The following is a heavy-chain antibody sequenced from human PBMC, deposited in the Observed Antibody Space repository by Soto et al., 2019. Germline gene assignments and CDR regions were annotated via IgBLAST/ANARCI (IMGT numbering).Heavy chain of an antibody. Sequence: ASVKVSCKVSGYTLTELSMHWVRQAPGKGLEWMGGFDPEDGETIYAQKFQGRVTMTEDTSTDTAYMELSSLRSEDTAVYYCATLSTDFWSGPNTWFDPWRQGTLVTVSS. CDR3: ATLSTDFWSGPNTWFDP. CDR2: FDPEDGET. CDR1: GYTLTELS. V-gene: IGHV1-24*01. D-gene: IGHD3-3*01. J-gene: IGHJ5*02.